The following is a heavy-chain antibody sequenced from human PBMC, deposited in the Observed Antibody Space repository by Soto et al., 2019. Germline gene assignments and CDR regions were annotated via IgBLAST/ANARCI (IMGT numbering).Heavy chain of an antibody. CDR1: GFTFSSYG. J-gene: IGHJ6*02. Sequence: PGGALRLSCAASGFTFSSYGMHWVRQAPGKGLEGVAVISYDGSNKYYADSVKGRFTISRDSSKITLYLQMNSLRAEDTSVYYCAYPLSFYGLGSYRRNYYYAMDVWGQGTTVTVSS. V-gene: IGHV3-30*03. CDR3: AYPLSFYGLGSYRRNYYYAMDV. CDR2: ISYDGSNK. D-gene: IGHD3-10*01.